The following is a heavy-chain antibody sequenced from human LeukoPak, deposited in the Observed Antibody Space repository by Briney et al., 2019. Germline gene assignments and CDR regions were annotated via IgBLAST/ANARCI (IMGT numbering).Heavy chain of an antibody. V-gene: IGHV3-23*01. Sequence: GGSLRLSCAASGFTFSSYAMSWVRQAPGKGLEWVSGISGGGGSTYYADSVKGRFTISRDNSKNTLYLQMNSLRAEDTAVYYCARGGRAPERYMGDYWGQGTLVTVSS. CDR1: GFTFSSYA. CDR3: ARGGRAPERYMGDY. CDR2: ISGGGGST. J-gene: IGHJ4*02. D-gene: IGHD2-15*01.